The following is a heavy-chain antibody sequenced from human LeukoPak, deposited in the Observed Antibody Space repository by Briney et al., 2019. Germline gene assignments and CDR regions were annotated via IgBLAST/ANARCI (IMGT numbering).Heavy chain of an antibody. CDR3: ARGHKTTIFEVVIIRGVWFDP. V-gene: IGHV1-8*01. CDR1: GYTFTSYD. CDR2: MNPNSGNT. D-gene: IGHD3-3*01. J-gene: IGHJ5*02. Sequence: ASVKVSCKASGYTFTSYDINWVRQATGQGLEWMGWMNPNSGNTGYAQKFQGRVTMTRNTSISTAYMELSSLRSEDTAVYYCARGHKTTIFEVVIIRGVWFDPWGQGTLVTVSS.